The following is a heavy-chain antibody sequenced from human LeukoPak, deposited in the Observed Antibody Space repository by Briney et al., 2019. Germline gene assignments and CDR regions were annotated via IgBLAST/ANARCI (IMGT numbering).Heavy chain of an antibody. D-gene: IGHD1-14*01. CDR2: ISGDGGST. CDR3: ARGPEYHQGY. Sequence: QPGGSLRLSCAVSGFTFDDYAMHWVRQAPGKGLEWVSLISGDGGSTYYADSVKGRFTISRDNSKNSLYLQMNSLRAEDTAVYYCARGPEYHQGYWGQGTLVTVSS. CDR1: GFTFDDYA. V-gene: IGHV3-43*02. J-gene: IGHJ4*02.